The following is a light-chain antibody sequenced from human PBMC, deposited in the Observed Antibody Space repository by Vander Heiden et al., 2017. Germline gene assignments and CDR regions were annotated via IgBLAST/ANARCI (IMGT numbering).Light chain of an antibody. J-gene: IGLJ1*01. V-gene: IGLV1-40*01. Sequence: QSVLTQPRSVSGAPGQRVTMSCTGSSSNIGAGYDGHWYQQLPGTAPKLLIYGNSNRPSGVPDRFSGSKSGTSASLAITGLQAEDEADYYCQSYDSSLSGYVFGTGTKVTVL. CDR3: QSYDSSLSGYV. CDR1: SSNIGAGYD. CDR2: GNS.